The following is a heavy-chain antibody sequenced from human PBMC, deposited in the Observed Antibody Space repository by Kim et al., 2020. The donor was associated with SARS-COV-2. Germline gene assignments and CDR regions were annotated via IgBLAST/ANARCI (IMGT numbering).Heavy chain of an antibody. J-gene: IGHJ4*02. CDR1: GGSISSGGYY. D-gene: IGHD5-12*01. CDR2: IYYSGST. V-gene: IGHV4-31*03. CDR3: ASRGYSGYEDY. Sequence: SETLSLTCTVSGGSISSGGYYSSWIRQHPGKGLEWIGYIYYSGSTYYNPSLKSRVTISVDTSKNQFSLKLSSVTAADTAVYYCASRGYSGYEDYWGQGTLVTVSS.